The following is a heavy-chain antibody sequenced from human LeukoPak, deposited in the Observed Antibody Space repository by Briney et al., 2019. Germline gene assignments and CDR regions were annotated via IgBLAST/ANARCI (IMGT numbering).Heavy chain of an antibody. CDR3: ARAHYSSGHYSN. D-gene: IGHD3-22*01. CDR2: IYYSGST. Sequence: SETLPLTCTVSGGSISSYYWSWIRQPPGKGLELIGYIYYSGSTNHNPSLKSRATISVDTSKNQFSLKLSSVTAADTAVYYCARAHYSSGHYSNWGQGTLVTVSS. J-gene: IGHJ4*02. CDR1: GGSISSYY. V-gene: IGHV4-59*01.